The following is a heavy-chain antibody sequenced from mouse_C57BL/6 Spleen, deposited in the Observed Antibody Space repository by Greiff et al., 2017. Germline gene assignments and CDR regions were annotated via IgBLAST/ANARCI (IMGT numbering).Heavy chain of an antibody. V-gene: IGHV1-55*01. Sequence: QVQLQQSGPELVKPGASVKMSCKASGYTFTSYWITWVKQRPGQGLEWIGDIYPGSGSTNYNEKFKSRATLTVDTSSSTAYMQLSSLTSEDSAVYYCARSDRGFSHAMDYWGQGTSVTVSS. D-gene: IGHD3-1*01. CDR2: IYPGSGST. J-gene: IGHJ4*01. CDR3: ARSDRGFSHAMDY. CDR1: GYTFTSYW.